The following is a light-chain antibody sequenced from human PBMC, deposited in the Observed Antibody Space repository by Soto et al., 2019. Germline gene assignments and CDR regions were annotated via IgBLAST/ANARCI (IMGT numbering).Light chain of an antibody. J-gene: IGLJ2*01. CDR3: CSYAGSYTAL. V-gene: IGLV2-11*01. CDR1: GSDVGGYKY. Sequence: QSALTQPRSVSGSPGQSVTISCTETGSDVGGYKYVSWYQQHPGKVPKLIIYDVSERPSGVPDRFSGSKSGNTASLTISGLQAEDEADYYCCSYAGSYTALFGGGTKVTVL. CDR2: DVS.